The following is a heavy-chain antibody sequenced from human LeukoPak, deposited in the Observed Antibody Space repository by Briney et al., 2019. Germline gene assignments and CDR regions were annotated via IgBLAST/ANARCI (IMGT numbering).Heavy chain of an antibody. D-gene: IGHD6-13*01. Sequence: PSETLSLTCSVSAGSISSHYWSWIRQPPGKGLEWIGYIYYSGTTNYNPSLKSRVTISVDTSKNQFSLKLSSVTAADTAVYYCARGVYIAAXXXGYWGQGTLVTVSS. CDR1: AGSISSHY. J-gene: IGHJ4*02. CDR3: ARGVYIAAXXXGY. V-gene: IGHV4-59*11. CDR2: IYYSGTT.